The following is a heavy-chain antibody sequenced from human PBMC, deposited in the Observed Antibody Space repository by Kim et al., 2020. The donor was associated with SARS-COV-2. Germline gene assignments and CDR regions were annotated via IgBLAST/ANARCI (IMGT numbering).Heavy chain of an antibody. J-gene: IGHJ6*04. CDR2: ISWNSGSI. D-gene: IGHD6-13*01. CDR1: GFTFDDYA. V-gene: IGHV3-9*01. CDR3: ATLGGYSSSSDYHYGMDV. Sequence: GGSLRLSCAASGFTFDDYAMHWVRQAPGKGLEWVSGISWNSGSIGYADSVKGRFTISRDNAKNSRYLQKNSLRAEDTALYYCATLGGYSSSSDYHYGMDVRGEGTAVTLSS.